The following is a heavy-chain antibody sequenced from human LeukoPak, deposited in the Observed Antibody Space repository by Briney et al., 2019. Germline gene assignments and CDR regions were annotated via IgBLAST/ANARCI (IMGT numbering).Heavy chain of an antibody. CDR3: ARDPYNGYYGDDYYYYMDV. Sequence: PGGSLRLSCAASGFTFRSYTMNWVRQTPGKGLEWVSSITRDSIYTFYADSVRGRFTISRDNAKNLLSLQMNSLRAEDTAVYYCARDPYNGYYGDDYYYYMDVWGKGTTVTISS. V-gene: IGHV3-21*01. J-gene: IGHJ6*03. CDR2: ITRDSIYT. CDR1: GFTFRSYT. D-gene: IGHD4-17*01.